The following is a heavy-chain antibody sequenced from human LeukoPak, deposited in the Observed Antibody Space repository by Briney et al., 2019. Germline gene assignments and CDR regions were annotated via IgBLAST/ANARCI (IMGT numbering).Heavy chain of an antibody. Sequence: PGRSLRLSCAASGFTFSSYGMHWVRQAPGKRLEWVAVISYDGSNKYYADSVKGRFTISRDNSKNTLYLQMNSLRAEDTAVYYCAKAGSGGSPYYFDYWGQGTLVTVSS. V-gene: IGHV3-30*18. CDR1: GFTFSSYG. CDR2: ISYDGSNK. J-gene: IGHJ4*02. CDR3: AKAGSGGSPYYFDY. D-gene: IGHD2-15*01.